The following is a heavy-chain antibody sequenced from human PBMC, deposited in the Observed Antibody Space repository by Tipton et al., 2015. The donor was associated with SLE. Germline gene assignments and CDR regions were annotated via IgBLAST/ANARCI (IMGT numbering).Heavy chain of an antibody. J-gene: IGHJ4*02. CDR1: GYTFTTYR. V-gene: IGHV1-18*01. D-gene: IGHD1-1*01. Sequence: QVQLVQSGAEVKKPGASVKVSCKASGYTFTTYRLSWVRQAPGQGLEWMGWISTYNGETKYAQKVQGRFTMTTDTSTSTSYMELRSLTSDDTAVYYCGREFCDRNDCFNIDYWGQGTLVTVSS. CDR3: GREFCDRNDCFNIDY. CDR2: ISTYNGET.